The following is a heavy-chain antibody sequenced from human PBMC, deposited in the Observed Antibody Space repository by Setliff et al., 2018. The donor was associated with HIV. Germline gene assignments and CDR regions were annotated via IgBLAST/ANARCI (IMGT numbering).Heavy chain of an antibody. D-gene: IGHD1-26*01. V-gene: IGHV4-4*07. CDR1: GAGIISYS. Sequence: LSLTCAVSGAGIISYSWSWIRQPAGKGLEWIGRVYSSGSTNYNPSLRNRLTMSVDTSKKQFSLKLSSVTAADTAVYYCARGSVIVADALDIWGQGTMVTVSS. CDR2: VYSSGST. J-gene: IGHJ3*02. CDR3: ARGSVIVADALDI.